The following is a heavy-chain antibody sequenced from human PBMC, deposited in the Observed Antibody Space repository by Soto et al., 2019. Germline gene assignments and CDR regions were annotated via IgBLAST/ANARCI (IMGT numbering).Heavy chain of an antibody. CDR2: VKQDGSDK. CDR3: AKAARDCGGDCYSSYFDS. CDR1: GFTFSSYW. Sequence: PGGSLRLSCAASGFTFSSYWMSWVRQAPGKGLEWVANVKQDGSDKYYVDSVKGRFTISRDNAKNALFLHMNNLRVEDTAVYFCAKAARDCGGDCYSSYFDSWGQGALVTVSS. V-gene: IGHV3-7*03. J-gene: IGHJ4*02. D-gene: IGHD2-21*02.